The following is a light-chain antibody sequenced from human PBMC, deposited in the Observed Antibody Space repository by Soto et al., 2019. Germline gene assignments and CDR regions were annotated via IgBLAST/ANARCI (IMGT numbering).Light chain of an antibody. V-gene: IGLV2-23*02. CDR3: CSYATSGAVL. Sequence: QSALTQPASVSGSPGQSITISCSGTSSDVGSYNLVSWYQQHPGKAPELMVYEVSKRPSGVSNRFSGSKSGNTASLTISGLQAEDEADYYCCSYATSGAVLFGGGTQLTVL. CDR2: EVS. J-gene: IGLJ2*01. CDR1: SSDVGSYNL.